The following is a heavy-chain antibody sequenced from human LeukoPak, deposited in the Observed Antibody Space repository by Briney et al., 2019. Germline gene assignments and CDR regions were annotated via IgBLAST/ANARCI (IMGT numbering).Heavy chain of an antibody. CDR3: ARDPGYIAFH. D-gene: IGHD5-12*01. V-gene: IGHV3-11*04. CDR1: GFTLSDYY. CDR2: ITSKGGFV. Sequence: GGALRLSCAASGFTLSDYYMSWIRQAPGRGLEWLAYITSKGGFVYYVDSLNGRFTIYMENPKHSLYLQMNRQSDKDTRVSDCARDPGYIAFHWGQRTLVTVSS. J-gene: IGHJ4*02.